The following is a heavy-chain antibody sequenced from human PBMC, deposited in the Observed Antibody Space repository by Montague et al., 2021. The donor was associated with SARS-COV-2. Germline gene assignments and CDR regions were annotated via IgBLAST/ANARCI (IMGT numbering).Heavy chain of an antibody. V-gene: IGHV4-34*01. Sequence: SETLSLTCAVYGGSFNDYYWSWIRQPPGKGLEWIGEINHDGITNYSPSLKSRVTISADTSKNQFSLKLKSVTAADTANYYCARGHQGVAMIVVVMIGAEYYFDYWGQGSLVTVSS. D-gene: IGHD3-22*01. CDR3: ARGHQGVAMIVVVMIGAEYYFDY. J-gene: IGHJ4*02. CDR2: INHDGIT. CDR1: GGSFNDYY.